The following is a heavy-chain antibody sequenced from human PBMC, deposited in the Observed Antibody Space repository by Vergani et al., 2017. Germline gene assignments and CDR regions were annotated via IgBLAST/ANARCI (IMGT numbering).Heavy chain of an antibody. Sequence: EVQLVESGGGLVKPGGSLRLSCAASGFTFSSYSMNWVRQAPGKGLEWVSSISSSSSYIYYADSVKGRFTITRDNAKNSLYLQMNSLRAEDTAVYYCAGKPLYSDSPYYGRDVWGQGTTVTVSS. CDR1: GFTFSSYS. CDR3: AGKPLYSDSPYYGRDV. J-gene: IGHJ6*02. CDR2: ISSSSSYI. V-gene: IGHV3-21*01. D-gene: IGHD4-11*01.